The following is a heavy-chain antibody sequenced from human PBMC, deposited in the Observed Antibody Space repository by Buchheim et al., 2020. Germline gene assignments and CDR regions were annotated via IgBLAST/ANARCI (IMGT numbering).Heavy chain of an antibody. J-gene: IGHJ5*02. D-gene: IGHD2-21*02. Sequence: QVQLVQSGAEVKKPGASVKVSCKASGYTFTNYSMHWVRQAPGQRLEWMGWINAGNGNTKYSQTFQGRVIITRDTSASTAYMELSSLRSEDTAVYYCARDRRGIVVVTAKGWFDPWGQGTL. V-gene: IGHV1-3*01. CDR1: GYTFTNYS. CDR2: INAGNGNT. CDR3: ARDRRGIVVVTAKGWFDP.